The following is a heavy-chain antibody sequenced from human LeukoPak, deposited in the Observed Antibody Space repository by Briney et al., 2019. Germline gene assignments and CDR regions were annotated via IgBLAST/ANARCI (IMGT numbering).Heavy chain of an antibody. V-gene: IGHV4-59*08. CDR1: GGSISSYY. Sequence: SETLSLTCTVSGGSISSYYWSWIRQPPGKGLEWIGYIYYSGSTNYNPSLKSRVTISVDTSKNQFSLKLSSVTAADTAVYYCASHRRRIAAAGNRDAFDIWGHGRLRTVSS. D-gene: IGHD6-13*01. CDR3: ASHRRRIAAAGNRDAFDI. J-gene: IGHJ3*02. CDR2: IYYSGST.